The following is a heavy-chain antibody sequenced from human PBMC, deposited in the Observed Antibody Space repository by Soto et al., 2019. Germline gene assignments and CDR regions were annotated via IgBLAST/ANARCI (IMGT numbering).Heavy chain of an antibody. CDR2: IYYSGTT. Sequence: KASETLSFTCTVSGGSISSGDYYWSWIRQPPGKGLEWIGYIYYSGTTYYNPSLKSRVTISVDTSKNQFSLKLSSVTAADTAVYYCARVWIFGVALYYFDYWGQGTLVTVSS. CDR1: GGSISSGDYY. D-gene: IGHD3-3*01. V-gene: IGHV4-30-4*01. J-gene: IGHJ4*02. CDR3: ARVWIFGVALYYFDY.